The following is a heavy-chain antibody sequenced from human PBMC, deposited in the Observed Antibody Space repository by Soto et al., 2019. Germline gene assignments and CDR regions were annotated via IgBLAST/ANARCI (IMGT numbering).Heavy chain of an antibody. V-gene: IGHV4-59*08. J-gene: IGHJ4*02. CDR2: IYYSGST. CDR3: ARRWGSAADY. Sequence: QVQLQESGPGLVKPSETLSLTCTVSGGSISSYYWSWIRQPPGKGLEWIGYIYYSGSTNYNPSLKSRVTISVDTSKNQFSLKLGSVTAADTAVYYCARRWGSAADYWGQGTLVTVSS. D-gene: IGHD2-15*01. CDR1: GGSISSYY.